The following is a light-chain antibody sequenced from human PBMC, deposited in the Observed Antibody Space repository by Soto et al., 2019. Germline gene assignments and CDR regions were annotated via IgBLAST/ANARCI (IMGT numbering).Light chain of an antibody. CDR3: HQYAASPFT. J-gene: IGKJ4*01. Sequence: EIVLTQSPGTLSLSPGESTTRSCWASQSVGRNFLAWYQQKPGRAPRLLIHGASYRATGVPDRFSGSGSETDFTLTISRLEPEDFAVYYCHQYAASPFTFGGGTKVEIK. V-gene: IGKV3-20*01. CDR1: QSVGRNF. CDR2: GAS.